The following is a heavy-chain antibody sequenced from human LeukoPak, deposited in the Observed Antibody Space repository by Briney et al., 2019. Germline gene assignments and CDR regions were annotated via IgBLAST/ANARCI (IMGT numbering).Heavy chain of an antibody. V-gene: IGHV3-33*01. CDR2: ISSDGSIK. J-gene: IGHJ3*02. CDR1: GFTLSDYG. D-gene: IGHD3-10*01. CDR3: ARDILPSGSRAFDI. Sequence: PGRSLRLSCAVSGFTLSDYGIHWVRQAPGKGLEWVTIISSDGSIKYADSVKGRFTVSRDSSKNTVYLQMNSLRAEDTAVYYCARDILPSGSRAFDIWGQGTMVTVSP.